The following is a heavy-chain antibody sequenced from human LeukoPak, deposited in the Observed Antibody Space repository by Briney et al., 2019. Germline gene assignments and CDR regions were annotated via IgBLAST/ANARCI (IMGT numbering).Heavy chain of an antibody. CDR3: ARSEVVAAQISDY. J-gene: IGHJ4*02. Sequence: GASVKVSCKASGYTFTSYGISWVRQAPGQGLEWMGRIIPIFGTANYAQKFQGRVTITTDESTSTAYMELSSLRSEDTAVYYCARSEVVAAQISDYWGQGTLVTVSS. V-gene: IGHV1-69*05. D-gene: IGHD2-15*01. CDR1: GYTFTSYG. CDR2: IIPIFGTA.